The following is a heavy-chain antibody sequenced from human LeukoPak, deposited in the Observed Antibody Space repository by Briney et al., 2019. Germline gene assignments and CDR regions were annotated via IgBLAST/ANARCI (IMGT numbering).Heavy chain of an antibody. CDR1: GFTFSSYW. CDR3: ARDTVSFGGVIAPFDY. V-gene: IGHV3-7*01. D-gene: IGHD3-16*02. Sequence: PGGSLRLSCAASGFTFSSYWMSWVRQALGKGLEWVANIKQDGSEKYYVDSVKGRFTISRDNAKNSLYLQMNSLRAEDTAVYYCARDTVSFGGVIAPFDYWGQGTLVTVSS. CDR2: IKQDGSEK. J-gene: IGHJ4*02.